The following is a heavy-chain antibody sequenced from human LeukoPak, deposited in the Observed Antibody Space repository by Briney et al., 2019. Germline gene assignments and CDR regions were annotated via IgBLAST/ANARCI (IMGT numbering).Heavy chain of an antibody. D-gene: IGHD6-6*01. CDR3: TIYNSSPNGDY. CDR1: GFTFSSFA. CDR2: ISGRGAST. Sequence: GGSLRLSCAASGFTFSSFAMSWVRQAPGKGLEWVSGISGRGASTYYADSVKGRFTISRDNAKNTLYLRMNSLRAEDTAIYYCTIYNSSPNGDYWGQGTLVTVSS. J-gene: IGHJ4*02. V-gene: IGHV3-23*01.